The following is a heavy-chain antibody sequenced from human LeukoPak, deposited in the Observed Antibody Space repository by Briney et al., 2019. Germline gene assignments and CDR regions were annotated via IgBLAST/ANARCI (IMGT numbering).Heavy chain of an antibody. J-gene: IGHJ4*02. V-gene: IGHV3-21*01. CDR1: GFTFSSYW. Sequence: GGSLRLSCAASGFTFSSYWVHWVRQAPGKGLEWVSSISSSSSYIYYADSVKGRFTISRDNAKNSLYLQMNSLRAEDTAVYYCAREYDHYDSSGYYYPFDYWGQGTLVTVSS. CDR3: AREYDHYDSSGYYYPFDY. CDR2: ISSSSSYI. D-gene: IGHD3-22*01.